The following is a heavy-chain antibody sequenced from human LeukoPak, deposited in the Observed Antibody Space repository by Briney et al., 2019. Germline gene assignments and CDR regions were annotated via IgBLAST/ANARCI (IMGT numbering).Heavy chain of an antibody. Sequence: SETLSLTCTVSGGSISSGGYYWSWIRQPPGKGLEWIGYIYHSGSTYYNPSLKSRVTISVDRSKNQFSLKLSSVTAADTAVYYCAREGTSSPDVWGQGTTVTVSS. D-gene: IGHD6-13*01. CDR2: IYHSGST. CDR1: GGSISSGGYY. J-gene: IGHJ6*02. CDR3: AREGTSSPDV. V-gene: IGHV4-30-2*01.